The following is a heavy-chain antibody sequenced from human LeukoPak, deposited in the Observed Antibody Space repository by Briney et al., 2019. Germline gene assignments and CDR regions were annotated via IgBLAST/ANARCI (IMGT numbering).Heavy chain of an antibody. V-gene: IGHV3-48*01. J-gene: IGHJ4*02. Sequence: GGSLRLSCAASGFTFSSYGMHWVRQAPGKGLEWVSYISSSSSTIYYADSVKGRFTISRDNAKNSLYLQMNSLRAEDTAVYYCARENHDFWSGYLDYWGQGTLVTVSS. CDR3: ARENHDFWSGYLDY. CDR1: GFTFSSYG. CDR2: ISSSSSTI. D-gene: IGHD3-3*01.